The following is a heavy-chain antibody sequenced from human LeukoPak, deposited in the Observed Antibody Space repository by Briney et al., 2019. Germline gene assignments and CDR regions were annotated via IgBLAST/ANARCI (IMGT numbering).Heavy chain of an antibody. Sequence: ASVKVSCKASGYTFTSYGISWVRQAPGQGLEWMGWTSAYNGNTNYAQKLQGRVTMTTDTSTSTAYMELRSLRSDDTAVYYCARLGEGIYGSGSSSWYFDYWGQGTLVTVSS. CDR2: TSAYNGNT. V-gene: IGHV1-18*04. J-gene: IGHJ4*02. CDR3: ARLGEGIYGSGSSSWYFDY. D-gene: IGHD3-10*01. CDR1: GYTFTSYG.